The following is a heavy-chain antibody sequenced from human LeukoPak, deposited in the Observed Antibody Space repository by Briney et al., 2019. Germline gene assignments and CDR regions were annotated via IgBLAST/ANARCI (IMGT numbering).Heavy chain of an antibody. CDR2: ISYDGSNK. V-gene: IGHV3-30*01. CDR1: GFTFSSYA. Sequence: GGSLRLSCAASGFTFSSYAMHWVRQAPGKGLEWVAVISYDGSNKYYADSVKGQFTISRDNSKNTLYLQMNSLRAEDTAVYYCASLTAAGFYYYYYMDVWGKGTTVTVSS. J-gene: IGHJ6*03. D-gene: IGHD6-13*01. CDR3: ASLTAAGFYYYYYMDV.